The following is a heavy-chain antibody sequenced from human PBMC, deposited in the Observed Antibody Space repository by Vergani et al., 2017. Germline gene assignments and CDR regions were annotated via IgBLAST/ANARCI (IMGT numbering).Heavy chain of an antibody. CDR3: ARERCSGGSCYRVRGLYYYGMDV. Sequence: QVQLVQSGAEVKTPGSSVKVSCKASGGTFSSYAISWVRQAPGQGLEWMGGIIPIFGTANYAQKFQGRVTITADESTSTAYMELSSLRSEDTAVYYCARERCSGGSCYRVRGLYYYGMDVWGQGTTVTVSS. D-gene: IGHD2-15*01. CDR1: GGTFSSYA. CDR2: IIPIFGTA. V-gene: IGHV1-69*01. J-gene: IGHJ6*02.